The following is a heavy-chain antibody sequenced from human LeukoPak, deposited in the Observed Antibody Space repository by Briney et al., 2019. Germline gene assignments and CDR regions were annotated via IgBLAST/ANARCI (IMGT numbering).Heavy chain of an antibody. CDR1: GGSISSGGYY. V-gene: IGHV4-39*01. CDR3: ATHYLPPYYFDY. CDR2: IYYSGST. D-gene: IGHD3-16*02. Sequence: PSETLSLTCTVSGGSISSGGYYWSWIRQHPGKGLEWIGYIYYSGSTYYNSSLKSRVIISVDTSKNQFSLKLSSLTAADTAVYYCATHYLPPYYFDYWGQGTLVTVSS. J-gene: IGHJ4*02.